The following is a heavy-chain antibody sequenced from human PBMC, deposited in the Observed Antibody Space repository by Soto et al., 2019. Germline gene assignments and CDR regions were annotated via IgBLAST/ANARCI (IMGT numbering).Heavy chain of an antibody. CDR2: ISAYNGNT. Sequence: ASVKVSCKASGYTFTSYGISWVRQAPGQGLEWMGWISAYNGNTNYAQKLQGRVTMTTDTSTSTAYMELRSLRSDDTAVYYCARGGNGDYEIGYYYYYMDVWGKGTTVTVSS. CDR3: ARGGNGDYEIGYYYYYMDV. CDR1: GYTFTSYG. J-gene: IGHJ6*03. D-gene: IGHD4-17*01. V-gene: IGHV1-18*01.